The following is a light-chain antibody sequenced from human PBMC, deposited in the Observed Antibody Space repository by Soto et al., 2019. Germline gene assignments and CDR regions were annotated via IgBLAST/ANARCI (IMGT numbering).Light chain of an antibody. CDR2: HVT. CDR3: CTHKTSHTYI. Sequence: QSALTHPASVSGSPGQSITIGCTGTSSDIGHYDYVSWYQQHPGKAPKLIIYHVTSRPSGVSNRYSGSKSGNSVSLTISGLQADDEADYYGCTHKTSHTYIFGRGTKV. J-gene: IGLJ6*01. CDR1: SSDIGHYDY. V-gene: IGLV2-14*03.